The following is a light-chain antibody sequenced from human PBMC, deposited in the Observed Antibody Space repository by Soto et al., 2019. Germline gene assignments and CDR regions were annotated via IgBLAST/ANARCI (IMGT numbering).Light chain of an antibody. CDR1: QSVGSD. V-gene: IGKV3-20*01. CDR3: HQFGDSPQT. CDR2: STS. J-gene: IGKJ1*01. Sequence: EIVMTQSPATLSVSPGERATLSCRASQSVGSDLAWYQQKPGQAPRLVIYSTSTRAAGIPDRFTGRGSGTHFTLAISRLEPEDFAVYYCHQFGDSPQTFGQGTTVEV.